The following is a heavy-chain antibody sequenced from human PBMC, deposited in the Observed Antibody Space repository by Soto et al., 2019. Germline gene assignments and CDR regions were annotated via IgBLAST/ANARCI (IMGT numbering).Heavy chain of an antibody. CDR1: GLTFKNYD. V-gene: IGHV3-30*18. CDR2: LSHEGTQD. CDR3: VKGYCGVPCPSYDPPKQFDS. Sequence: GGSLRLSCVASGLTFKNYDMHWVRQSPGKGLEWLAILSHEGTQDFYAESPKGRFAVSRDNSKNTLYLQLNSLTTEDTAIYYCVKGYCGVPCPSYDPPKQFDSWGQGTLVTVSS. D-gene: IGHD2-21*01. J-gene: IGHJ4*02.